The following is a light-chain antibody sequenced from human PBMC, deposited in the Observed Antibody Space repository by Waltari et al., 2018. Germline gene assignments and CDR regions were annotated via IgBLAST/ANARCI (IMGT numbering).Light chain of an antibody. CDR2: WAS. CDR1: QSIFNASNNKNY. Sequence: DIVMTQSPDSLAVSLGERVSINCKSSQSIFNASNNKNYLSWYQQKAGQPPNLLINWASSREFGVPKRFSGTGSGTDFTLTISSLEAEDVAIYFCQQYYSMPLTFGPGTTVEI. V-gene: IGKV4-1*01. J-gene: IGKJ3*01. CDR3: QQYYSMPLT.